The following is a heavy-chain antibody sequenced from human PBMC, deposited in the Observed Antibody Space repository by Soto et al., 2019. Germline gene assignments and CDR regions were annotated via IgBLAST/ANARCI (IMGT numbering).Heavy chain of an antibody. CDR3: ARADFWSGYDKAYYYYGMDV. V-gene: IGHV1-18*01. J-gene: IGHJ6*02. Sequence: VKVSCKASGYTFTSYGISWVRQAPGQGLEWMGWISAYNGNTNYAQKLQGRVTMTTDTSTSTAYMELRSLRSDDTAVYYCARADFWSGYDKAYYYYGMDVWGQGTTVTVSS. CDR1: GYTFTSYG. D-gene: IGHD3-3*01. CDR2: ISAYNGNT.